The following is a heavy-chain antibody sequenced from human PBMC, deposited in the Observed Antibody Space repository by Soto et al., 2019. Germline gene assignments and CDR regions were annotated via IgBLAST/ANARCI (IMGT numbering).Heavy chain of an antibody. CDR1: GGTFSSYA. V-gene: IGHV1-69*01. CDR3: ARGRGDYDFWSGYLQYGMDV. J-gene: IGHJ6*02. CDR2: IIPIFGIA. Sequence: QVQLVQSGAEVKKPGSSVKVSCKASGGTFSSYAISWVRQAPGQGLEWMGGIIPIFGIANYAQKFQGRVTITADESTSTAYMELSSLRSEDTAVYYCARGRGDYDFWSGYLQYGMDVWGQGTTVTVSS. D-gene: IGHD3-3*01.